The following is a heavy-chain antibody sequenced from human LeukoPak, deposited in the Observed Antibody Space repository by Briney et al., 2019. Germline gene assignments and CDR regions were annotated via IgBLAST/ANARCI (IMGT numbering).Heavy chain of an antibody. V-gene: IGHV3-23*01. Sequence: PGGSLRLFCAASGLTFSSYAMSWVRQAPGEGRGWDSAISGSGGSTYYADSVKGRFTISRDNSKNTLYLQMNSLRAEDTAVYYCAKVGYSSSWYSGGYYYGMDVWGQGTTVTVSS. D-gene: IGHD6-13*01. J-gene: IGHJ6*02. CDR2: ISGSGGST. CDR3: AKVGYSSSWYSGGYYYGMDV. CDR1: GLTFSSYA.